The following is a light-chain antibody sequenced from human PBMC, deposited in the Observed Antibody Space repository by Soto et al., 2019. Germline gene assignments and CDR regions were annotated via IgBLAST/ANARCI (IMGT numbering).Light chain of an antibody. V-gene: IGKV3-20*01. CDR1: QSVDSSY. CDR3: QQYGSRPSIT. CDR2: GAS. Sequence: EFVLTQSPGTLSLSPGERASLSCRASQSVDSSYLAWYQQKPGQAPRLLIYGASSRATAVPDRFSGSGSGTDFTLTISRLEPEDFAVYYCQQYGSRPSITFGQGTRLEIK. J-gene: IGKJ5*01.